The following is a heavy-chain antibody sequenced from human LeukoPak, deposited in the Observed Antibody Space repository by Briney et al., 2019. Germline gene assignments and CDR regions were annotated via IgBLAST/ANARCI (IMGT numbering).Heavy chain of an antibody. V-gene: IGHV4-31*03. CDR1: GGSISSGGYY. CDR3: ATQNTIFGVVQDGYYFDY. Sequence: PSQTLSLTCTVSGGSISSGGYYWSWIRQHPGKGLEWIGYIYYSGSTYYNPSLKSRVTISVDTSKNQFSLKLSSVTAADTAVYYCATQNTIFGVVQDGYYFDYWGQGTLVTVSS. J-gene: IGHJ4*02. D-gene: IGHD3-3*01. CDR2: IYYSGST.